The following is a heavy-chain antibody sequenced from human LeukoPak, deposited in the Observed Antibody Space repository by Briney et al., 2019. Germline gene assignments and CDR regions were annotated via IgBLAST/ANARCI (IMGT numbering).Heavy chain of an antibody. Sequence: GRSLRLSCAASGFTFSSYGMHWVRQAPGKGLEWVAVISYDGSNKYYADSVKGRFTISRDNSKNTLYLQMNSLRAEDTAVYYCAKAVVPAAIFYFDYWGQGTLVTVSS. CDR3: AKAVVPAAIFYFDY. CDR1: GFTFSSYG. J-gene: IGHJ4*02. D-gene: IGHD2-2*01. V-gene: IGHV3-30*18. CDR2: ISYDGSNK.